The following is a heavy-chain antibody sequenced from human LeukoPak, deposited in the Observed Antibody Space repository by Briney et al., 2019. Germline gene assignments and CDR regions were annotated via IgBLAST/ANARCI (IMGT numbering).Heavy chain of an antibody. D-gene: IGHD2-2*02. V-gene: IGHV1-69*13. CDR3: ARVPAALRVDNWFDP. Sequence: GASVKVSCKASGGTFSSYAISWVRQAPGQGLEWMGGIIPIFGTANYAQKFQGRVTITADESTSTAYMELSSLRSEDTAVYYCARVPAALRVDNWFDPWGQGTLVTVSS. CDR2: IIPIFGTA. CDR1: GGTFSSYA. J-gene: IGHJ5*02.